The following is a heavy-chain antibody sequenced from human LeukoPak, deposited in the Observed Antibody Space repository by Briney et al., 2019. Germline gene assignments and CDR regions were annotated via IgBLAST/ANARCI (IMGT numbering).Heavy chain of an antibody. CDR3: ASQPRGL. V-gene: IGHV1-18*04. D-gene: IGHD2-2*01. Sequence: ASVKVSCKASGYTFTGYYMHWVRQAPGQGLEWMGWISAYNGNTNYAQKLQGRVTMTTDTSTSTAYMELRSLRSDDTAVYYCASQPRGLWGQGTLVTVSS. CDR1: GYTFTGYY. J-gene: IGHJ4*02. CDR2: ISAYNGNT.